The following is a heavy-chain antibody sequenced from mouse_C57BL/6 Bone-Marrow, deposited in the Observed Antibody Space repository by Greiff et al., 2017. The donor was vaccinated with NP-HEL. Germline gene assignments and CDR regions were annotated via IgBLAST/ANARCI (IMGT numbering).Heavy chain of an antibody. J-gene: IGHJ3*01. CDR2: IYPRSGNT. Sequence: VKLQESGAELARPGASVKLSCKASGYTFTSYGISWVKQRTGQGLEWIGEIYPRSGNTYYNEKFKGKATLTADKSSSTAYMELRSLTSEDSAVYFCARGGLYDYDAGFAYWGQGTLVTVSA. V-gene: IGHV1-81*01. CDR3: ARGGLYDYDAGFAY. CDR1: GYTFTSYG. D-gene: IGHD2-4*01.